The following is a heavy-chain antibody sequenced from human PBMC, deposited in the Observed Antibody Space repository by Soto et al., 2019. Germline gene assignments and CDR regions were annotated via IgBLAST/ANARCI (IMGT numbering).Heavy chain of an antibody. V-gene: IGHV1-3*01. D-gene: IGHD6-6*01. J-gene: IGHJ4*02. CDR2: INASNGNT. CDR3: ASPVILAARSHPP. Sequence: GASVKVSCKASGYTFTSYDINWVRQATGQRLEWMGWINASNGNTKYSQKFQGRVTITRDTSASTAYMELSSLRSEDTAVYYCASPVILAARSHPPWGQGTLVTVSS. CDR1: GYTFTSYD.